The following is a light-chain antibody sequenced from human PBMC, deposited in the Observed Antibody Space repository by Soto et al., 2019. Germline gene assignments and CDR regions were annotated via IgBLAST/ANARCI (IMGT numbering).Light chain of an antibody. CDR2: AAS. Sequence: DIQMTQSPSSLSASVGDRVTITCRSSQSISTYLNWYQHKPGKAPYLLIYAASSLQSGVPSRFSGSGSGTDFALTISSLQPEDFATFYCQQSYSVPHTFGQGTKLEI. CDR3: QQSYSVPHT. V-gene: IGKV1-39*01. J-gene: IGKJ2*01. CDR1: QSISTY.